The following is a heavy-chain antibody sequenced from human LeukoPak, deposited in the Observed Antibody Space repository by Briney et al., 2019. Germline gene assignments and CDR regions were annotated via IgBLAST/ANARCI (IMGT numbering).Heavy chain of an antibody. CDR1: GFTFSSYW. V-gene: IGHV3-7*01. D-gene: IGHD3-9*01. CDR2: IKQDGSEK. J-gene: IGHJ6*02. Sequence: GGSLRLSCAASGFTFSSYWMSWVRQAPGKGLEWVANIKQDGSEKYYVDSVKGRFTISRDNAKNSLYLQMNSLRAEDTAVYYCARDLTRYFDWLFTYYYGMDVWGQGATVTVSS. CDR3: ARDLTRYFDWLFTYYYGMDV.